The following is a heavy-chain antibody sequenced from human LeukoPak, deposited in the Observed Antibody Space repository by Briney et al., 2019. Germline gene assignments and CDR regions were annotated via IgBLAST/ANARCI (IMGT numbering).Heavy chain of an antibody. V-gene: IGHV4-39*01. J-gene: IGHJ3*01. D-gene: IGHD6-6*01. CDR1: GGSISSSSYY. CDR3: ARHGSSASLGAFDF. Sequence: SETLSLTCTVSGGSISSSSYYWGWIRQPPGKGLEWIGSIWHSGTTYYNPSLKSRVTISVDTSRDQFSLKLSSMTAADTAVYYCARHGSSASLGAFDFWGQGTMVTVSS. CDR2: IWHSGTT.